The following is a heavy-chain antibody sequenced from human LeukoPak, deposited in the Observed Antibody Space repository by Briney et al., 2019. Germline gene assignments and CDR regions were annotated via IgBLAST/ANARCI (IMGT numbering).Heavy chain of an antibody. CDR3: ARTTEGGYTYDYFYYYYMDV. D-gene: IGHD5-18*01. V-gene: IGHV6-1*01. CDR1: GDSFSTNSAA. Sequence: LSQTLSLTCAISGDSFSTNSAAWNWIRQSPSRGLEWLVRTYYRSKYYFDYAVSVKIRITINPDTSKNQFSLQLSSVTPEDTAVYYCARTTEGGYTYDYFYYYYMDVWGKGTTVTISS. J-gene: IGHJ6*03. CDR2: TYYRSKYYF.